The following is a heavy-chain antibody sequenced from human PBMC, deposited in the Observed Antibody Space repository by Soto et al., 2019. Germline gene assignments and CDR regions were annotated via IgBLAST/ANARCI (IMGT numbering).Heavy chain of an antibody. D-gene: IGHD6-13*01. CDR2: IYYSGST. Sequence: SETLSLTCTVSGGSISSSSYFWGWIRQPPGKGLEWIGSIYYSGSTYSNPSLKSRVTISVDTSKNQFSLKLNFVTAADTAVYYCARLQQQLVFWGQGTLVTVSS. V-gene: IGHV4-39*01. J-gene: IGHJ4*02. CDR3: ARLQQQLVF. CDR1: GGSISSSSYF.